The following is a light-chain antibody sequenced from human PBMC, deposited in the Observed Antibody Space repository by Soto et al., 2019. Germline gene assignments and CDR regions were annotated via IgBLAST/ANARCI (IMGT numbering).Light chain of an antibody. CDR1: QGISTW. CDR2: GAS. J-gene: IGKJ5*01. Sequence: EIQMTQSPSSLSASVGDRVTIPFRAIQGISTWLAWYQQKAGKAPNLLIYGASNLHSGVPSRFSGSGSGTNFTLTISSLQPEDFATYYCQQANSFPITFGQGTRLEN. CDR3: QQANSFPIT. V-gene: IGKV1-12*01.